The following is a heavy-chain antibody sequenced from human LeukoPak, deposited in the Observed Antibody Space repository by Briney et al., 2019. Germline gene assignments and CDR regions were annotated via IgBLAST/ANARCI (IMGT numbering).Heavy chain of an antibody. CDR1: GFTLYDYA. CDR3: ATPDSRYFDWLLY. D-gene: IGHD3-9*01. V-gene: IGHV3-43*02. Sequence: GGSLRLSCAASGFTLYDYAMHWVRQAPGKGLEWVSLISGDGGSTYYADSVKGRFTISRDNSKNSLYLQMNSLRTEDTALYYCATPDSRYFDWLLYWGQGTLVTVSS. CDR2: ISGDGGST. J-gene: IGHJ4*02.